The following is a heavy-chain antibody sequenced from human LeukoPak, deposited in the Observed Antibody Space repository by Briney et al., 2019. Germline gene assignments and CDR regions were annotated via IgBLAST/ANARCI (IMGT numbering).Heavy chain of an antibody. D-gene: IGHD5-24*01. CDR2: IYHSGST. J-gene: IGHJ1*01. CDR3: ASTTRVAPDGRAEYFQH. CDR1: GGSISSGGYY. Sequence: SETLSLTCTVSGGSISSGGYYWSWIRRPPGKGLEWIGYIYHSGSTYYNPSLKSRVTISVDRSKNQFSLSLRSVTAADTAIYYCASTTRVAPDGRAEYFQHWGQGTLVSVS. V-gene: IGHV4-30-2*02.